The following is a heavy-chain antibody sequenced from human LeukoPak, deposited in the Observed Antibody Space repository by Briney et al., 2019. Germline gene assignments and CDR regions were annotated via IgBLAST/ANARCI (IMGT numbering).Heavy chain of an antibody. J-gene: IGHJ4*02. Sequence: AGGSLRLSCAASGFTFSSYAMSWVRQAPGKGLEWVSAISGSGGSTYYADSVKGRFTISRDNSKNTLYLQMNSLRAEDTAVYYCAKGVDSFSSSPFDYWGQGTLVTVSS. CDR1: GFTFSSYA. V-gene: IGHV3-23*01. CDR3: AKGVDSFSSSPFDY. D-gene: IGHD3-9*01. CDR2: ISGSGGST.